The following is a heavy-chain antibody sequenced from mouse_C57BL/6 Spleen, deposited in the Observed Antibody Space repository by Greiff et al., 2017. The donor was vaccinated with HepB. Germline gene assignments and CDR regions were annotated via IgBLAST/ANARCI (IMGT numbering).Heavy chain of an antibody. J-gene: IGHJ3*01. Sequence: QVQLKQPGAELVRPGSSVKLSCKASGYTFTSYWMDWVKQRPGQGLEWIGNIYPSDSETHYNQKFKDKATLTVDKSSSTAYMQLSSLTSEDSAVYYCARGRIYDGYPFAYWGQGTLVTVSA. CDR1: GYTFTSYW. D-gene: IGHD2-3*01. V-gene: IGHV1-61*01. CDR2: IYPSDSET. CDR3: ARGRIYDGYPFAY.